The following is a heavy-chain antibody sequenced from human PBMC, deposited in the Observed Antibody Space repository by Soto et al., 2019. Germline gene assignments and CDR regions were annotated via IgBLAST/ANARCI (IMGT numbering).Heavy chain of an antibody. V-gene: IGHV3-23*01. CDR1: GFTFSSYA. CDR2: ISGSGGST. Sequence: GGSLRLSCAASGFTFSSYAMILVRQAPGKGPEWVSAISGSGGSTYYADSVKGRFTISRDNSKNTLYLQMNSLRAEDTAVYYCAKEGATIFGVVIPPYYWGQGTLVTVSS. J-gene: IGHJ4*02. D-gene: IGHD3-3*01. CDR3: AKEGATIFGVVIPPYY.